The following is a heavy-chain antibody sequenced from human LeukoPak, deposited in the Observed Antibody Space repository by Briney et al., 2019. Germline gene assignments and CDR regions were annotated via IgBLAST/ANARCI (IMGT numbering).Heavy chain of an antibody. Sequence: SQTLSLTCTVSGGSISSGNYYWNWIRQPAGKGLEWIGRIFASGSTNYNASLKSRITISGDTSKNHFSLILTSVTAADTAVYYCARGMKDYTGSIGYWGQGTLVTVSS. CDR2: IFASGST. CDR1: GGSISSGNYY. D-gene: IGHD2-2*02. CDR3: ARGMKDYTGSIGY. J-gene: IGHJ4*02. V-gene: IGHV4-61*02.